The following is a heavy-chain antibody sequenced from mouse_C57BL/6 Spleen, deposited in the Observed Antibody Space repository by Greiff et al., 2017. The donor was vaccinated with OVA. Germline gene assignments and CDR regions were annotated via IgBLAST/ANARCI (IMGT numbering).Heavy chain of an antibody. CDR2: IHPNSGST. CDR3: ARGPYDGYFGYFDD. D-gene: IGHD2-3*01. V-gene: IGHV1-64*01. Sequence: QVQLQQPGAELVKPGASVKLSCKASGYTFTSYWMHWVKQRPGQGLEWIGMIHPNSGSTNYNEKFKSKATLTVDKSSSTAYMQLSSLTSEDSAVYYCARGPYDGYFGYFDDWGQGTTLTVSS. J-gene: IGHJ2*01. CDR1: GYTFTSYW.